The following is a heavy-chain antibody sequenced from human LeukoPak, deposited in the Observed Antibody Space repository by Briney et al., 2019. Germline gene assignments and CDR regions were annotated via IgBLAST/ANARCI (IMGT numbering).Heavy chain of an antibody. Sequence: SETLSLTCNVSGGTISTSSYYWGWVRQPPGKGLEWIGNIYYTGSAYYNPSLKSRVTISIDTSKNHFSLKLTSVTAADAAVYYCARRYDFWSGFPNYYFDSWGQGTLVTVSS. CDR1: GGTISTSSYY. CDR2: IYYTGSA. D-gene: IGHD3-3*01. J-gene: IGHJ4*02. V-gene: IGHV4-39*02. CDR3: ARRYDFWSGFPNYYFDS.